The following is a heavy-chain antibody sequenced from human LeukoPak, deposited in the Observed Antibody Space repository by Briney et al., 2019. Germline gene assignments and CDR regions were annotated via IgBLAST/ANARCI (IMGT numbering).Heavy chain of an antibody. D-gene: IGHD2-21*01. Sequence: ASVKVSCKASGYTFTNYDINWVRQVPGQGLERMGWISAYNGNTNYAQKLQGRVTMTTETSTSTAYMELRSLRSDDTAVYYCAREGPYLYYLDYWGQGTLVTVSS. J-gene: IGHJ4*02. CDR2: ISAYNGNT. CDR1: GYTFTNYD. CDR3: AREGPYLYYLDY. V-gene: IGHV1-18*01.